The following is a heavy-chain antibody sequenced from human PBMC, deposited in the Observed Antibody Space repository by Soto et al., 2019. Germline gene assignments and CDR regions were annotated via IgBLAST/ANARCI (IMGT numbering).Heavy chain of an antibody. D-gene: IGHD6-13*01. Sequence: ASVKVSCKASGYTFTSYGISWVRQAPGQGLEWMGWISAYNGNTNYAQKLQGRVIMTTDTSTSTAYMELRSLRSDDTAVYYCARDRLWYSSSWYLYALDYWGQGTLVTVSS. CDR2: ISAYNGNT. V-gene: IGHV1-18*01. CDR3: ARDRLWYSSSWYLYALDY. CDR1: GYTFTSYG. J-gene: IGHJ4*02.